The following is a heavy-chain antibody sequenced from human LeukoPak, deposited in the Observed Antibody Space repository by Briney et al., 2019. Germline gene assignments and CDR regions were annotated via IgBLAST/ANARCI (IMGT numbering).Heavy chain of an antibody. CDR1: GYTFTGYY. J-gene: IGHJ4*02. D-gene: IGHD1-20*01. CDR2: INPNSGGT. V-gene: IGHV1-2*02. CDR3: ARALGGRRYGYFDC. Sequence: ASVKVSCKASGYTFTGYYMHWVRQAPGQGLEWMGWINPNSGGTNYAQKFQGRVTMTRDTSISTAYMELSRLRSDDTAVYYCARALGGRRYGYFDCWGQGTLVTVSS.